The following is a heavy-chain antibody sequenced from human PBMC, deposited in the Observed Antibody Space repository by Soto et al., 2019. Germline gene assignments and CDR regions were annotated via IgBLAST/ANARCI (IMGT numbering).Heavy chain of an antibody. J-gene: IGHJ4*02. CDR2: ISGSGGST. V-gene: IGHV3-23*01. D-gene: IGHD4-17*01. CDR1: GFTFSSYA. CDR3: AKDRRRSTTVTPGDY. Sequence: PGGSLRLSCAASGFTFSSYAMSWVRQAPGKGLEWVSAISGSGGSTYYADSVKGRFTISRDNSKNTLYLQMNSLRAEDTAVYYCAKDRRRSTTVTPGDYWGQGTLVTVSS.